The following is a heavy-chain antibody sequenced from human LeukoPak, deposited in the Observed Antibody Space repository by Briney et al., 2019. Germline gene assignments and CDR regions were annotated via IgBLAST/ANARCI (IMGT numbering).Heavy chain of an antibody. CDR2: IYYSGST. J-gene: IGHJ4*02. V-gene: IGHV4-31*03. D-gene: IGHD4-11*01. CDR3: ARGPYRNSFDY. Sequence: SQTLSLTCTVSGASISIGFYYWSWIRQHTGKGLEWIGYIYYSGSTYYNPSLRSRVTMSVDTSKNQFSLKLSTVTAADTAVYYCARGPYRNSFDYWGQGTLVTVCS. CDR1: GASISIGFYY.